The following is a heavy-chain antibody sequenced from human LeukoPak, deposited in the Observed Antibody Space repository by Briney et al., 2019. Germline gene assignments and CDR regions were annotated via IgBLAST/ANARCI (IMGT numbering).Heavy chain of an antibody. J-gene: IGHJ4*02. D-gene: IGHD6-19*01. Sequence: SETLSLTCAVYGGSFSGYYWSWIRQPPGKGMEWIGHIYNSGSTNYSPSLKSRVTISVDTSKNQFSLKVSSVTAADTAVYYCARFKRAGGWSYFDYWGQGTLVTVSS. CDR2: IYNSGST. V-gene: IGHV4-59*01. CDR3: ARFKRAGGWSYFDY. CDR1: GGSFSGYY.